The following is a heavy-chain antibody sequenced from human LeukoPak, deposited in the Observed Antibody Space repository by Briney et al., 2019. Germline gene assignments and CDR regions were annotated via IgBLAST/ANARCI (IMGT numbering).Heavy chain of an antibody. CDR3: VKDRYSSGYYLDY. D-gene: IGHD3-22*01. J-gene: IGHJ4*02. V-gene: IGHV3-23*01. Sequence: GGSLRLSCAASGFTFSSYAMSWVRQAPGKGLEWVSAISGSGGSTYYADSVKGRFTISRDNSKNTLYLQMSSLRAEDTAVYYCVKDRYSSGYYLDYWGQGTLVTVSS. CDR2: ISGSGGST. CDR1: GFTFSSYA.